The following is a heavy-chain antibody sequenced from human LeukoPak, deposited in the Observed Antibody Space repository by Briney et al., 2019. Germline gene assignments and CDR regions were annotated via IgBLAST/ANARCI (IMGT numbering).Heavy chain of an antibody. D-gene: IGHD1-26*01. CDR2: IYSGGST. CDR3: ARVSRATHYFDY. CDR1: RFTVSSNY. J-gene: IGHJ4*02. V-gene: IGHV3-53*01. Sequence: GGSLRLSCAASRFTVSSNYMSWVRQAPGKGLKWVSVIYSGGSTCYADSVKGRFTISRDNSKNTLYLQMNSLRAEDTAVYYCARVSRATHYFDYWGQGTLVTVSS.